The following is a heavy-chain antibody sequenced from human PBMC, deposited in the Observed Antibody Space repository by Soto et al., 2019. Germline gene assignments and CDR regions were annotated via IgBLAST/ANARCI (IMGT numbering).Heavy chain of an antibody. Sequence: ASVKVSCKAQGYIFTKYGIGWVRQAPGHGLEWMGLINVYNGDRKVAQKFQDRVSMTTDTATDTAYMELKSLRSGDTAVYYCARTQLGGDRMLNWFETWGQGTLVTVSS. CDR3: ARTQLGGDRMLNWFET. J-gene: IGHJ5*02. CDR2: INVYNGDR. CDR1: GYIFTKYG. V-gene: IGHV1-18*01. D-gene: IGHD2-21*02.